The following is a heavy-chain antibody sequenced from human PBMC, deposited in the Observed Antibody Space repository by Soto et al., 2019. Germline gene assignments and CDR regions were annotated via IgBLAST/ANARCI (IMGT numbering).Heavy chain of an antibody. CDR1: GFTFSDSV. CDR3: ARGGSHYYDT. V-gene: IGHV4-34*01. J-gene: IGHJ5*02. CDR2: INHSGST. Sequence: GSLRLSCVGSGFTFSDSVMAWVRQAPGKGLEWIGEINHSGSTNYNPSLKSRVTISVDTSKNQFSLKLSSVTAADTAVYYCARGGSHYYDTWGQGTLVTVSS. D-gene: IGHD3-22*01.